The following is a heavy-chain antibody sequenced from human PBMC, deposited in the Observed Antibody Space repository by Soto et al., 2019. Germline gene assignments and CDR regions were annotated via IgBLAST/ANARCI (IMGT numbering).Heavy chain of an antibody. CDR2: IWYDGSNK. CDR3: ARGDCTGAYCYSWRFNYGVDV. Sequence: QVQLVESGGGVVQPGGSLRLSCTTSGFTFNTYGMYWVRQAPGKGLEWVALIWYDGSNKNYGDSVKGRFTISRDNSKNTQYRQMNSLRAEDTALYYCARGDCTGAYCYSWRFNYGVDVWGQGTTVTVSS. J-gene: IGHJ6*02. CDR1: GFTFNTYG. D-gene: IGHD2-15*01. V-gene: IGHV3-33*08.